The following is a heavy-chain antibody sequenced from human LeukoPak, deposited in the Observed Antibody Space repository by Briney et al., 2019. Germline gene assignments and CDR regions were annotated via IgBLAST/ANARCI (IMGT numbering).Heavy chain of an antibody. D-gene: IGHD3-10*01. CDR1: GYTFGNYD. CDR2: MNPKSGNT. Sequence: ASVKVSCKASGYTFGNYDINWVRQATGQGLEWMGWMNPKSGNTGYAQKFKGRVTMTRNTSISTAYMDLSSLTSEDTAVYYCARGRSSWFDPWGQGTLVTVSS. V-gene: IGHV1-8*01. J-gene: IGHJ5*01. CDR3: ARGRSSWFDP.